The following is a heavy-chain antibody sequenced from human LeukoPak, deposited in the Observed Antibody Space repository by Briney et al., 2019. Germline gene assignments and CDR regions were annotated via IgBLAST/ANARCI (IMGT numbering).Heavy chain of an antibody. CDR1: GFSVSNNY. Sequence: SGGSLILSCAASGFSVSNNYMSWVRQAPGKGLEWVSVIYSGGSTFYADSVKGRFTISRDNSKNTLYLQMNSLRAEDTAVYYCASDSYSPEYFQHWGQGTLVTVSS. D-gene: IGHD2-15*01. V-gene: IGHV3-66*01. CDR2: IYSGGST. J-gene: IGHJ1*01. CDR3: ASDSYSPEYFQH.